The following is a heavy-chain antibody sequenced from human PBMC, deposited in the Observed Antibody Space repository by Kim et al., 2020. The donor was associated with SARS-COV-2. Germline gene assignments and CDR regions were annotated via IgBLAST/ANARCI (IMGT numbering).Heavy chain of an antibody. D-gene: IGHD3-10*01. CDR3: ARDPFGDEEAFDI. CDR1: GFTFSSYW. Sequence: GGSLRLSCAASGFTFSSYWMHWVRQAQGKGLVWVSRINSYGSSKSYADSVKGRFAISRDNAKNTLYLQMNSLGAEDPAVYYCARDPFGDEEAFDIWGQGTMVTVSS. J-gene: IGHJ3*02. CDR2: INSYGSSK. V-gene: IGHV3-74*01.